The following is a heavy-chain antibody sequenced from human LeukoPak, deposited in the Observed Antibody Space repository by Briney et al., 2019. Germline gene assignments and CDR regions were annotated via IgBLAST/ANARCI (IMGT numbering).Heavy chain of an antibody. Sequence: GGSLRLSCAASGFTFSSYGMHWVRQAPGKGLEWVAVISYDGSNKYYADSVKGRFTISRDNSKNTLYLQMNSLRAEDTAVYYCARAQTIKPSSSHYYYYYMDVWGKGTTVTVSS. J-gene: IGHJ6*03. V-gene: IGHV3-30*19. CDR3: ARAQTIKPSSSHYYYYYMDV. CDR1: GFTFSSYG. D-gene: IGHD6-6*01. CDR2: ISYDGSNK.